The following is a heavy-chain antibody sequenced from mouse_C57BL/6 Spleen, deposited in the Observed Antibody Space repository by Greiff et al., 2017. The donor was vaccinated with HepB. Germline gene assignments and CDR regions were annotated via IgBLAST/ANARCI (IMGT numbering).Heavy chain of an antibody. V-gene: IGHV1-69*01. J-gene: IGHJ3*01. CDR3: ARSGDYDWFAY. CDR2: IDPSDSYT. D-gene: IGHD2-4*01. CDR1: GYTFTSYW. Sequence: QVQLQQPGAELVMPGASVKLSCKASGYTFTSYWMHWVKQRPGQGLEWIGEIDPSDSYTNYNQKFKGKSTLTVDKSSSTAYMQLSSLTSEDSAVYYCARSGDYDWFAYWGQRTLVTVSA.